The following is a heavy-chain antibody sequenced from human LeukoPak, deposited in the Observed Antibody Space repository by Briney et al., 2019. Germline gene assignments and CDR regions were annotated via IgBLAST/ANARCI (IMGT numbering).Heavy chain of an antibody. J-gene: IGHJ4*02. D-gene: IGHD4-17*01. CDR1: GFTFSSYE. CDR2: ISSSGSTI. CDR3: ARAYGGYETNFRY. Sequence: GGSLRLSCAASGFTFSSYEMNWVRQAPGKGLEWASYISSSGSTIYYADSVKGRFTISRDNAKNSLYLQMNSLRAEDTAVYYCARAYGGYETNFRYWGQGTLVTVSS. V-gene: IGHV3-48*03.